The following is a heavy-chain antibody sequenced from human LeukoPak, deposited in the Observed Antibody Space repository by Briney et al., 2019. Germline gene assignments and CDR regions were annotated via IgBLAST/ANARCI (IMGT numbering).Heavy chain of an antibody. D-gene: IGHD6-13*01. CDR2: ISSSGSTI. Sequence: GGSLRLSCAASGFTFSSYEMNWVRPAPGKGLEWVSYISSSGSTIYYADSVKGRFTISRDNAKNSLYLQMNSLRAEDTAVYYCAREYSSSWYGPIDYWGQGTLVTVSS. CDR1: GFTFSSYE. J-gene: IGHJ4*02. CDR3: AREYSSSWYGPIDY. V-gene: IGHV3-48*03.